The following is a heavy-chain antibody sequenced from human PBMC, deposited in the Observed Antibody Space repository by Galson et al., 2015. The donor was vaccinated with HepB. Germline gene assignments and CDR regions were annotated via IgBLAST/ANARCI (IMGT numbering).Heavy chain of an antibody. CDR2: INANTGNP. Sequence: VKVSCKASGYNFNIYAMNWVRQAPGQGLEWMGWINANTGNPTYAQGFTGRFVFSLDTSVSTAYLQISSLKDEDTAVYYCAREAPGYDYYMDVWGKETTITVSS. CDR3: AREAPGYDYYMDV. V-gene: IGHV7-4-1*02. CDR1: GYNFNIYA. J-gene: IGHJ6*03. D-gene: IGHD6-6*01.